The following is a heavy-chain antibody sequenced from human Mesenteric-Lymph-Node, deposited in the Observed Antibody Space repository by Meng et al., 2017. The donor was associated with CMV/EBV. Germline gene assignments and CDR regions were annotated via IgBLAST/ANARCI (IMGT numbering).Heavy chain of an antibody. CDR2: IYHSGST. J-gene: IGHJ5*02. Sequence: IPSSNWWIWVRQPPGRGLEWIGEIYHSGSTNNNPSLESRVTISVDKSKNLFSLKLTSVTAADTAVYYCARVGGCSSSSCYTENWLDPWGQETLVTVSS. D-gene: IGHD2-15*01. CDR3: ARVGGCSSSSCYTENWLDP. CDR1: IPSSNW. V-gene: IGHV4-4*02.